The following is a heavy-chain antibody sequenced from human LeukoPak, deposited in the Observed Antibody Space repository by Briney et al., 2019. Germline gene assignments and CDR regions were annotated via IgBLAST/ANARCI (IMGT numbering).Heavy chain of an antibody. D-gene: IGHD3-10*01. CDR2: IWYDGSNK. CDR3: ARDLGYGSGSYYYYYYGMDV. Sequence: GGSLRLSCAASGFTFSSYGMHWVRQAPGKGLEWVAVIWYDGSNKYYADSVKGRFTISRDNSKNTLYLQMSSLRAEDTAVYYCARDLGYGSGSYYYYYYGMDVWGQGTTVTVSS. V-gene: IGHV3-33*01. J-gene: IGHJ6*02. CDR1: GFTFSSYG.